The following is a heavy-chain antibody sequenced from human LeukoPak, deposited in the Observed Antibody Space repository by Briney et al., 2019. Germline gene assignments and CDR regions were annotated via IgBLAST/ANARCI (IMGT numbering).Heavy chain of an antibody. CDR2: IYYSGST. CDR3: ASSYYYVFDY. CDR1: RGSISNADCY. Sequence: SETLSLTCTVSRGSISNADCYWSWIRQHPGKGLEWIGYIYYSGSTYYNPSLKSRVTISVDTSKNQFSLELSSVTAADTAVYYCASSYYYVFDYWGQGTLVTVSS. D-gene: IGHD3-10*02. J-gene: IGHJ4*02. V-gene: IGHV4-31*03.